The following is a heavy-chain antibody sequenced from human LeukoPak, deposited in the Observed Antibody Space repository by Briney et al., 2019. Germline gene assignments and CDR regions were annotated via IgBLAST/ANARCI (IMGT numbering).Heavy chain of an antibody. Sequence: SETLSLTCTVSGGSISSSSYYWGWIRQPPGKRLEWIGSIYYSGSTYYNPSLKSRVTISVDTSKNQFSLKLSSVTAADTAVYYCARHYLWYGREFVVVPAASLFDYWGQGTLVTVSS. CDR2: IYYSGST. CDR1: GGSISSSSYY. D-gene: IGHD2-2*01. J-gene: IGHJ4*02. V-gene: IGHV4-39*01. CDR3: ARHYLWYGREFVVVPAASLFDY.